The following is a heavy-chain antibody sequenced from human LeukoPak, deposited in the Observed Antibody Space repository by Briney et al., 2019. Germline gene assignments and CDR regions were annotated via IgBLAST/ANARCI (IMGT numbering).Heavy chain of an antibody. Sequence: PGGSLRLSCAASGLTFRNYGMSWVRHAPGKGLEWVSAISNSGGNTYYADSVKGRFTISRDNSRNTLYLQMNSLRAEDTDVYYCAKDDGGSYYIYYYYMDVWGKGTTVTISS. J-gene: IGHJ6*03. CDR1: GLTFRNYG. D-gene: IGHD1-26*01. V-gene: IGHV3-23*01. CDR2: ISNSGGNT. CDR3: AKDDGGSYYIYYYYMDV.